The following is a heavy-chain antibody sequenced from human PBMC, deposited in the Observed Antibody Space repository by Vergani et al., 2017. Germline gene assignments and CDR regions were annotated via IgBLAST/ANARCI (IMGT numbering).Heavy chain of an antibody. V-gene: IGHV3-9*01. J-gene: IGHJ6*03. CDR1: GFIFSTYA. Sequence: EVQLLESGGDLVQPGGSLRLSCTASGFIFSTYAMHWVRQAPGKGLEWVSGISWNSGSIGYADSVKGRFTISRDNAKNSLYLQMNSLRAEDTALYYCAKAAVYYYYYMDVWGKGTTVTVSS. CDR2: ISWNSGSI. CDR3: AKAAVYYYYYMDV.